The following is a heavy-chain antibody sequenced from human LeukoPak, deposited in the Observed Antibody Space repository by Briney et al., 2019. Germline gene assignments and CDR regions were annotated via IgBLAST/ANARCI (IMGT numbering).Heavy chain of an antibody. CDR2: ISYDGSDK. Sequence: PGGSLRLSCAASGFTFSSYAMHWVRQAPGKGLEWVAVISYDGSDKYYADSVKGRFTISRDNSKNTLYLQMNSLRAEDTAVYYCARNGDAVRGVIISYYYYMDVWGKGTTVTVSS. J-gene: IGHJ6*03. V-gene: IGHV3-30-3*01. CDR3: ARNGDAVRGVIISYYYYMDV. CDR1: GFTFSSYA. D-gene: IGHD3-10*01.